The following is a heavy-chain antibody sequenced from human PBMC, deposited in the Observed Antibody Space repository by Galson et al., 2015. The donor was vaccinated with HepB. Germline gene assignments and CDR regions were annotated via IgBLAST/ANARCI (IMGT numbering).Heavy chain of an antibody. Sequence: SVKVSCKASGYTFISYDINWVRQASGQGLEWMGWMNPHSGNTGYAQKFQGRVTMTRNTSSSAAYMELSSLRSEDTAVYYCARGRITVYDSSGHMLYYDSGMDVWGQGTTVTGSS. CDR3: ARGRITVYDSSGHMLYYDSGMDV. D-gene: IGHD3-22*01. CDR1: GYTFISYD. V-gene: IGHV1-8*01. J-gene: IGHJ6*02. CDR2: MNPHSGNT.